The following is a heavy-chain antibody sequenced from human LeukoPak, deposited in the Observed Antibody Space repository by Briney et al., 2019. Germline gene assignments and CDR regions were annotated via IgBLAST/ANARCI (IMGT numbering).Heavy chain of an antibody. J-gene: IGHJ6*03. Sequence: ASVKVSCKASGGTFSSYAISWVRQATGQGLEWMGWMNPNIGNTGYAQKFQGRVTITRNTSISTAYMELSSLRSEDTAVYYCARVRVVPAAMYFYYYYYMDVWGKGTTVTVSS. CDR2: MNPNIGNT. CDR1: GGTFSSYA. V-gene: IGHV1-8*03. D-gene: IGHD2-2*01. CDR3: ARVRVVPAAMYFYYYYYMDV.